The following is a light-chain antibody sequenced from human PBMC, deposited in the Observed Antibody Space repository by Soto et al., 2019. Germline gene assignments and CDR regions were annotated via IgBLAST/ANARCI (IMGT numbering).Light chain of an antibody. V-gene: IGLV2-23*03. J-gene: IGLJ1*01. CDR3: CSYAGSSTFEYV. CDR2: EGS. Sequence: QSALTQPASVSGSPGQSITISCTGTSSDVGSYNLVSWYQQHPGKAPKLMIYEGSKRPSGVSNRFSGSKSGNTASLTISGLQAEDEADYSCCSYAGSSTFEYVFGTGTKLTVL. CDR1: SSDVGSYNL.